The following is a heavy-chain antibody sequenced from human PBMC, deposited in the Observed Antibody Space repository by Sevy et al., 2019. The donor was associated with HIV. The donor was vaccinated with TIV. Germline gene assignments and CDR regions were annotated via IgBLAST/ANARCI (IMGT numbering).Heavy chain of an antibody. J-gene: IGHJ6*02. Sequence: SLKVSCKASGGTFSSYDINWVRQAPGQGLEWMGQIIPIFGTSSYAHNFQGRVTITADESTSTAYMDLSSLRSEDTAVYYCARGGGAVDHGMDVWGQGTTVTVSS. CDR2: IIPIFGTS. CDR1: GGTFSSYD. D-gene: IGHD2-21*01. CDR3: ARGGGAVDHGMDV. V-gene: IGHV1-69*13.